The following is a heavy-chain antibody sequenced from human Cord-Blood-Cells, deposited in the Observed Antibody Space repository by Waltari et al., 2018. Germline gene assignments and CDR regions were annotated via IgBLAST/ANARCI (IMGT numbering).Heavy chain of an antibody. Sequence: QVHLQESGPGLVKPSETLSLTCTVPGGTINRSYLSLLRQPPGTGLEWIGYIYYSGSTNYNPSLKSRVTISVDTSKNQFSLKLSSVTAADTAVYYCARELPNWNYDFDYWGQGTLVTVSS. J-gene: IGHJ4*02. CDR1: GGTINRSY. CDR2: IYYSGST. D-gene: IGHD1-7*01. V-gene: IGHV4-59*01. CDR3: ARELPNWNYDFDY.